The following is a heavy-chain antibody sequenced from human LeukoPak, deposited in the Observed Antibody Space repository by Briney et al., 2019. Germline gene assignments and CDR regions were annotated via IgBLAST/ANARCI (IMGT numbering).Heavy chain of an antibody. CDR2: INPDGNKK. CDR3: ARDLAYSRLDY. V-gene: IGHV3-7*01. D-gene: IGHD5-18*01. J-gene: IGHJ4*02. Sequence: GGSLRLSCAASGFTFSHFWMSWVRQAPGKGLEWVASINPDGNKKYSADSVKGRFTISRDNAENSLYLQMNSLRVEDTAFYYCARDLAYSRLDYWGQGMLVTVSS. CDR1: GFTFSHFW.